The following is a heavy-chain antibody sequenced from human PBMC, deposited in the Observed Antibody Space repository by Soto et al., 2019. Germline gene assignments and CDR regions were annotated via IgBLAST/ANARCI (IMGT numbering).Heavy chain of an antibody. CDR3: ARVKIEICDGMDV. J-gene: IGHJ6*02. CDR2: IKYDESEK. D-gene: IGHD3-3*01. V-gene: IGHV3-7*03. CDR1: GFTFRTYW. Sequence: EVQLVESGGGLVQPGGSLRLSCVASGFTFRTYWMAWVRQAPGKGLEWVANIKYDESEKYYVDSVKGRFTVSRDNARNSLFVQMNSLRAEDMAVYYWARVKIEICDGMDVWGQWTAVTVTS.